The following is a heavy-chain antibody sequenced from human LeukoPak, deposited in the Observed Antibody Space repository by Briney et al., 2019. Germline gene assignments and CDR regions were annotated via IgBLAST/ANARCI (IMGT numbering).Heavy chain of an antibody. CDR1: GYTFTGYY. Sequence: GAPVKVSCKASGYTFTGYYMHWVRQAPGQGLEWMGWINPNSGGTNYAQKFQGRVTMTRDTSISTAYMELSRLRSDDTAVYYCATESGYSSGWYPNYYYYYGMDVWGQGTTVTVSS. V-gene: IGHV1-2*02. D-gene: IGHD6-19*01. CDR3: ATESGYSSGWYPNYYYYYGMDV. CDR2: INPNSGGT. J-gene: IGHJ6*02.